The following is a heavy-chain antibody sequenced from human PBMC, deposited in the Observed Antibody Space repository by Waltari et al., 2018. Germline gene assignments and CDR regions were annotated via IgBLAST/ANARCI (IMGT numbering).Heavy chain of an antibody. D-gene: IGHD5-12*01. J-gene: IGHJ4*02. CDR2: FYKSGTT. V-gene: IGHV4-39*07. CDR1: RSSIRDNNYY. Sequence: QLQLQESGPGLVKPSETLSLTCTVSRSSIRDNNYYWGWVRQPPGKGLEWIGSFYKSGTTYYAPSLKSRVTISVDTSNNHFSLKLNSVTAADTAVYYCVRGYPDIVATISDYWGQGTLVIVSS. CDR3: VRGYPDIVATISDY.